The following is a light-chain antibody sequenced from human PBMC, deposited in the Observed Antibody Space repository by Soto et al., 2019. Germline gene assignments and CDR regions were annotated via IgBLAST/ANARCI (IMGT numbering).Light chain of an antibody. CDR3: QQYNIYPLT. V-gene: IGKV1D-16*01. J-gene: IGKJ4*01. Sequence: DVQMTQSPSSLSASVGDRVTITCRASQDINSYLAWYQQKPGNAPKSMIYAASSLQTGVPSRVSSSESGTDFTLTINNLQPEDSATYYCQQYNIYPLTFGGGTKVEIK. CDR2: AAS. CDR1: QDINSY.